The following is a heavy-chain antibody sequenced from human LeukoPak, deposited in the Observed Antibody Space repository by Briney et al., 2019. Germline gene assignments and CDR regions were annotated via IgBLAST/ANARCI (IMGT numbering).Heavy chain of an antibody. D-gene: IGHD4-23*01. CDR1: GFTFEHYG. CDR3: AKASDYGGNEFDF. CDR2: ITWNSAYK. J-gene: IGHJ5*01. Sequence: SGRSLRLSCAASGFTFEHYGMHWVRQVPGKGLEWVSYITWNSAYKGYADSVRGRFAIPRDNAKKSLHLQMNSLTGDDTAFYYCAKASDYGGNEFDFWGQGTLVTVSS. V-gene: IGHV3-9*01.